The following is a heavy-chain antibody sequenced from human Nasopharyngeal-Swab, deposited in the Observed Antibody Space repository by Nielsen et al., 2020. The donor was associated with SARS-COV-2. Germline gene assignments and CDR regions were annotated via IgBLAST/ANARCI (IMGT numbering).Heavy chain of an antibody. V-gene: IGHV3-66*01. CDR2: IYSGGGT. J-gene: IGHJ6*03. D-gene: IGHD3-3*01. CDR3: ARGNYDFWSGSRPNYYYYMDV. Sequence: WIRQPPGKGLEWVSVIYSGGGTYYADSVKGRFTISRDNSKNTLYLQMNSLRVEDTAVYYCARGNYDFWSGSRPNYYYYMDVWGKGTTVTVSS.